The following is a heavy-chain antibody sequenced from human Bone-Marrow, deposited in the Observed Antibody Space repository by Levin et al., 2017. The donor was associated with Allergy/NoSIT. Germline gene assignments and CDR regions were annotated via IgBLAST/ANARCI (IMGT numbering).Heavy chain of an antibody. D-gene: IGHD3-3*01. J-gene: IGHJ6*02. Sequence: HPGGSLRLSCAASGFTFSNYDMHWVRQAPGKGLEWVSSIRSGGDTYYPGSVKGRFTISRENAKNSLYLQMNSLRVGDTAVYYCARGGRSALRASGGKMTYYYGMDVWGQGTTVTVSS. V-gene: IGHV3-13*01. CDR2: IRSGGDT. CDR3: ARGGRSALRASGGKMTYYYGMDV. CDR1: GFTFSNYD.